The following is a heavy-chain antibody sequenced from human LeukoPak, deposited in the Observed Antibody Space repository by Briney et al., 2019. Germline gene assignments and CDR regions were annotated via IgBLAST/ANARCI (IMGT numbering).Heavy chain of an antibody. J-gene: IGHJ4*02. D-gene: IGHD5-24*01. V-gene: IGHV3-30-3*01. Sequence: GGSLRLSCAASGFTFSSYAMHWVRQAPGKGLEWVAVISYDGSNKYYADSVRGRFTISRDNSKNTLYLQMNSLRAEDTAVYYRARLERWLQFVEVDYWGQGTLVTVSS. CDR2: ISYDGSNK. CDR3: ARLERWLQFVEVDY. CDR1: GFTFSSYA.